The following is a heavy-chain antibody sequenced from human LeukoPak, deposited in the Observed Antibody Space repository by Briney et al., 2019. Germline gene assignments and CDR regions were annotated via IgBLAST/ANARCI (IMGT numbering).Heavy chain of an antibody. CDR1: GLTFSRYW. CDR3: ARRAPSHDFDD. V-gene: IGHV3-74*01. Sequence: GGSLRLSCAASGLTFSRYWMHWVRQAPGKELVWVSRIKSDGSSTSYADSVKGRFTISRDNAKNSLYLQMNSLRVEDTALYYCARRAPSHDFDDWGQGTLVTVSS. CDR2: IKSDGSST. J-gene: IGHJ4*02.